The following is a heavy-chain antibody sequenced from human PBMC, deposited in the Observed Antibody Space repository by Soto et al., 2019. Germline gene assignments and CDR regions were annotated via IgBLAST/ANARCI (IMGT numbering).Heavy chain of an antibody. V-gene: IGHV2-26*01. CDR2: IFSNDEK. D-gene: IGHD6-13*01. CDR1: GFSPSNAGMG. CDR3: ARYLPYSSNFFDC. J-gene: IGHJ4*02. Sequence: QVTLKESGPVLVKPTETLTLTCTVSGFSPSNAGMGVSWIRQPPGKALEWLAHIFSNDEKSYSTSLKRRLTISKDTSKSQVVLTMTNMDPVDTATFYCARYLPYSSNFFDCWGQGTLVTVSS.